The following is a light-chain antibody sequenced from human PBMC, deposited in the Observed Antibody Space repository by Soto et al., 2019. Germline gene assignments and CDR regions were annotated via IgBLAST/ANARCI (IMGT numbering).Light chain of an antibody. J-gene: IGLJ3*02. CDR2: ENN. V-gene: IGLV1-51*02. CDR1: SSNIGNNY. CDR3: GTWDIRLNINWV. Sequence: QSVLTQPPSVSAAPGQKVTISCSGSSSNIGNNYVSWYQHLPGTAPRLLIFENNKRPSGIPDRFSGSKSGTSATLAITGLHTGDEADYYCGTWDIRLNINWVFGGGTKVTVL.